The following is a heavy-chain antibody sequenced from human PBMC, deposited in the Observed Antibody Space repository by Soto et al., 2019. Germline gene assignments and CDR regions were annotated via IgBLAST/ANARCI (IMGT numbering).Heavy chain of an antibody. V-gene: IGHV1-8*01. J-gene: IGHJ3*01. Sequence: ASVKVSCKASGYTFTSYDINWVRQATGQGLEWMGWMNPNSGNTGYAQKFQGRVTVTRNTSISTAYMDLSSLRSEDTAVYYCAGGLSGYGDYFAFDVWGQGTMVTVS. CDR2: MNPNSGNT. CDR3: AGGLSGYGDYFAFDV. D-gene: IGHD4-17*01. CDR1: GYTFTSYD.